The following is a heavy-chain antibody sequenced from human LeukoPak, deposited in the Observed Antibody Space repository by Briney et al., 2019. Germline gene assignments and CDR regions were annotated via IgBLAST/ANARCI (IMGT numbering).Heavy chain of an antibody. V-gene: IGHV3-23*01. CDR1: GFTFSFSA. CDR2: IIGNGFST. CDR3: AKGRRDGYNYPLFDH. D-gene: IGHD5-24*01. J-gene: IGHJ4*01. Sequence: PGGSLRLSCAASGFTFSFSAMNWVRQAPGKGLEWVATIIGNGFSTYYADSVNGRFIISRDNSQNSLFLQMNSLRAEDTAIYYCAKGRRDGYNYPLFDHWGHGALGTVSS.